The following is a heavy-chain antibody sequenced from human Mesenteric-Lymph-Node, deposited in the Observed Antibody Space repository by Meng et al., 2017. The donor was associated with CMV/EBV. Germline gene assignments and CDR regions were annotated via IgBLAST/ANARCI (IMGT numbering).Heavy chain of an antibody. J-gene: IGHJ4*02. V-gene: IGHV1-69*10. CDR3: ASTYLIRDGYNGRI. CDR1: GYTFCSFG. D-gene: IGHD5-24*01. CDR2: IIPILGIA. Sequence: SAKVSCKAYGYTFCSFGLSWVRQTPGQGLEWMGGIIPILGIANYAQKFQGRVTINADKSTNTAYMGLSSLRSDDTAVYYCASTYLIRDGYNGRIWGQGALVTVSS.